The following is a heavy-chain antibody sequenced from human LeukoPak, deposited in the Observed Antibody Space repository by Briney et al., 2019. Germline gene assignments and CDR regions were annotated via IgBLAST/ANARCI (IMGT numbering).Heavy chain of an antibody. V-gene: IGHV1-8*01. CDR1: GYTFTSYD. D-gene: IGHD3-22*01. Sequence: GASVKVSCKASGYTFTSYDINWVRQATGQGLEWMGWMNPNSGNTGYAQKFQGRVTMTRNTSISTAYMELSSLRSAATAVYYCARGLGDSSGYYRVVRGNDAFDIWGQGTMVTVSS. J-gene: IGHJ3*02. CDR2: MNPNSGNT. CDR3: ARGLGDSSGYYRVVRGNDAFDI.